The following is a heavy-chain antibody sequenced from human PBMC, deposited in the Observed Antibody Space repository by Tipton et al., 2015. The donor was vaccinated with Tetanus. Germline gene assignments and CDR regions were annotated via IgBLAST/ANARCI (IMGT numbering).Heavy chain of an antibody. J-gene: IGHJ6*02. Sequence: QLVQSGPEVKKPGASVKVSCKASGYTFTGYYMHWVRQAPGQGLEWMGWINPNSGGTNYAQKFQGRVTMTTNTSITTAFMEVASLTYEDAAVYYCASGSSIRHGLDVWGHGTSVPVSS. D-gene: IGHD2-2*01. CDR3: ASGSSIRHGLDV. V-gene: IGHV1-2*02. CDR1: GYTFTGYY. CDR2: INPNSGGT.